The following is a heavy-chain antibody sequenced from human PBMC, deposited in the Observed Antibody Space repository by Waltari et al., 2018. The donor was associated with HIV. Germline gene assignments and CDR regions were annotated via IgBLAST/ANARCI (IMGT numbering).Heavy chain of an antibody. CDR2: TSSGGSTT. V-gene: IGHV3-74*01. CDR1: GFAYRYYY. CDR3: AGYPPEVHYYNWMDF. Sequence: EVQLVESGGGSLQAGGSLRRSSAGSGFAYRYYYMFGVRQAPGKGLVWVSRTSSGGSTTSYADFVEGRFTVSRDDARNTLYLQMNSLRAEDTAVHYCAGYPPEVHYYNWMDFPGQGTTVTGSS. J-gene: IGHJ6*02.